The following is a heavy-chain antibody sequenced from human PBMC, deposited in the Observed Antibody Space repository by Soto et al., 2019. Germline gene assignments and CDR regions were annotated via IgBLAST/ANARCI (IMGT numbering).Heavy chain of an antibody. CDR2: ISAYNGNT. Sequence: YSIDSKSRSWPQQAPGQGLEWMGWISAYNGNTNYAQKLQGRVTMTTDTSTSTAYMELRSLRSDDTVVYYCELGGSFGVVLAVWGQGTTVTVSS. CDR1: YSIDSKS. V-gene: IGHV1-18*01. D-gene: IGHD3-3*01. J-gene: IGHJ6*02. CDR3: ELGGSFGVVLAV.